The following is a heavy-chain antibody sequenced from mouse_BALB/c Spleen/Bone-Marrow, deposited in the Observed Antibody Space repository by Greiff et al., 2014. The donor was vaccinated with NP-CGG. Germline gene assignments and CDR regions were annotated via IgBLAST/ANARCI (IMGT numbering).Heavy chain of an antibody. CDR1: GYAFSSYW. CDR3: ARGVPMDY. V-gene: IGHV1-80*01. Sequence: VQVVESGAELVRPGSSVKISCKASGYAFSSYWMNWVKQRPGQGLEWIGQIYPGDGDTNHNGKFKGKATLTADKSSSTAYMQLSSLTSEDSAVYFCARGVPMDYWGQGTSVTVSS. CDR2: IYPGDGDT. J-gene: IGHJ4*01.